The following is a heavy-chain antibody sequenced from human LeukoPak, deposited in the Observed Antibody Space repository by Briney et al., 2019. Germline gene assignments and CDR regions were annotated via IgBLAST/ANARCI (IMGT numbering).Heavy chain of an antibody. J-gene: IGHJ6*03. V-gene: IGHV3-30-3*02. CDR1: GHAFSSCP. Sequence: QPGGSLTLSCTASGHAFSSCPMHWVSKGPGKGLGWVGLVSYDGGSNFYAETAKGRVTIYRDNAKNTLYLKMNSLSPKDTAVYYCAKRRESSSRRRSYYYMDVWGKGTTVTVSS. D-gene: IGHD6-6*01. CDR3: AKRRESSSRRRSYYYMDV. CDR2: VSYDGGSN.